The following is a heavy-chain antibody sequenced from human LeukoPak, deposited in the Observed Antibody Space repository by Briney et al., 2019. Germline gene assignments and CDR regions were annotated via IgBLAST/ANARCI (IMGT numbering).Heavy chain of an antibody. CDR3: AKDKSSGSDGGMDV. D-gene: IGHD6-19*01. Sequence: PGRSLRLSCAASGFTFDDYAMHWVRQAPGKGLEWVSGISWNSGSIGYADSVKGRFTISRDNAKNSLYLQMNSLRAEDTALYYCAKDKSSGSDGGMDVWGQGTTVTVSS. CDR1: GFTFDDYA. CDR2: ISWNSGSI. V-gene: IGHV3-9*01. J-gene: IGHJ6*02.